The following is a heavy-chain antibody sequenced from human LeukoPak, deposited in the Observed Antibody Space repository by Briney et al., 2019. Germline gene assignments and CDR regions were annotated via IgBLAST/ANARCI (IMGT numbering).Heavy chain of an antibody. J-gene: IGHJ4*02. D-gene: IGHD3-10*01. CDR1: GGTFSSYA. CDR2: INTNTGNP. CDR3: ARDFSYYGSGSYAPSDY. V-gene: IGHV7-4-1*02. Sequence: ASVKVSCKASGGTFSSYAISWVRQAPGQGLEWMGWINTNTGNPTYAQGFTGRFVFSLDTSVSTAYLQISSLKAEDTAVYYCARDFSYYGSGSYAPSDYWGQGTLVTVSS.